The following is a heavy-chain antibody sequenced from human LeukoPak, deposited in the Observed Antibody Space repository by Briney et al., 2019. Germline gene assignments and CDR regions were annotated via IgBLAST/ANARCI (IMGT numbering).Heavy chain of an antibody. CDR1: GGAITNYY. CDR2: IYYSGST. CDR3: ARLTNVLRYFDWSLQFDP. Sequence: SETLSLTCGVSGGAITNYYWNWIRQAPGRGLEWLGYIYYSGSTNYNPSLKSRVTISVDTSKNQFSLKLSSVTAADTAVYYCARLTNVLRYFDWSLQFDPWGQGTLVTVSS. D-gene: IGHD3-9*01. J-gene: IGHJ5*02. V-gene: IGHV4-59*08.